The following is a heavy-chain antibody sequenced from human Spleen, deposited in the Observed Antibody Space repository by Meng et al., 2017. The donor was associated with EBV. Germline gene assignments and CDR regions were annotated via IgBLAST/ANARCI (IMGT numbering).Heavy chain of an antibody. Sequence: QGQLSGVEAEVKKPGASVKVSCSASVYILITYAMQWVRQAPGQRLEWMGWINAGNGDTRYSQKFQDRVIITRDTSASTAYMELSSLKSEDMAVYYCARDRGAYNSGPVLGHWGQGTLVTVSS. V-gene: IGHV1-3*01. CDR1: VYILITYA. J-gene: IGHJ4*02. D-gene: IGHD6-19*01. CDR3: ARDRGAYNSGPVLGH. CDR2: INAGNGDT.